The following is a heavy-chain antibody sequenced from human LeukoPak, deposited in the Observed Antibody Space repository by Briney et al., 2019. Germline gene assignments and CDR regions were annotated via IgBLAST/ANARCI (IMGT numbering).Heavy chain of an antibody. CDR3: ARRMYYYDSSGYEIYYFDY. CDR1: GYSFTTYW. J-gene: IGHJ4*02. Sequence: GGSLKISCKGSGYSFTTYWIGWVRQMPGKGLQWMGIIYPGDSDTRYSPSFQGQVTVSADKSINTAYLQWSSLKASDTAMYYCARRMYYYDSSGYEIYYFDYWGQGTLVTVSS. D-gene: IGHD3-22*01. V-gene: IGHV5-51*01. CDR2: IYPGDSDT.